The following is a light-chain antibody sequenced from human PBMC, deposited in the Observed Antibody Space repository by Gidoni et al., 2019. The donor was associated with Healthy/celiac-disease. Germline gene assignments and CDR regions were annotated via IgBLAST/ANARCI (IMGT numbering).Light chain of an antibody. J-gene: IGKJ1*01. CDR1: QPITNY. V-gene: IGKV1-39*01. CDR3: QQTYSMPKT. Sequence: DIQMTQSPSSLSASIRDRVTITCRASQPITNYLSWYQQKPGQAPKLLIYGASILQTEVPTRFSGSGAGTDFTLTINNLQPEDSATYYCQQTYSMPKTFXQXTRVXIK. CDR2: GAS.